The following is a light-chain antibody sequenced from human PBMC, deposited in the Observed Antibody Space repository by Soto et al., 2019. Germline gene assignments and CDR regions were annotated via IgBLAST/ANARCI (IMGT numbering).Light chain of an antibody. CDR2: DTS. V-gene: IGLV7-46*01. J-gene: IGLJ1*01. CDR1: TGAVTSGHY. Sequence: QAVVTQEPSLTVSPGGTVTLTCGSSTGAVTSGHYPHWFQQKPGQAPRTLIYDTSNRHSWTPARFSGSLLGGKAALTLSGAQPEDEADYYCLVIFSGVGEVFGTWTKVTVL. CDR3: LVIFSGVGEV.